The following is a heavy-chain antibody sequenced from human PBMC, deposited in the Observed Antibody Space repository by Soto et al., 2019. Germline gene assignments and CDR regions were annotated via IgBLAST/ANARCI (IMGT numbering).Heavy chain of an antibody. J-gene: IGHJ6*02. V-gene: IGHV2-5*02. CDR1: GFSLSTSGVG. D-gene: IGHD2-21*02. CDR2: IYWDDDK. CDR3: IQSRCGGDCLQSYASHYYYGMDV. Sequence: QITLKESGPTLVKPTQTLTLTCTFSGFSLSTSGVGVGWIRQPPGKALEWLALIYWDDDKRYSPSLRSRLTISKEPSKNQVVITMTNMDPVDTATYYCIQSRCGGDCLQSYASHYYYGMDVWGQGTTVTVSS.